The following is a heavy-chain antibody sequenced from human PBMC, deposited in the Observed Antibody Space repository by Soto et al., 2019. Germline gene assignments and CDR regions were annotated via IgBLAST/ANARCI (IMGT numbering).Heavy chain of an antibody. CDR2: IIPILGIA. CDR3: ARGGGILLWFGELIFDY. D-gene: IGHD3-10*01. V-gene: IGHV1-69*02. J-gene: IGHJ4*02. Sequence: QVQLVQSGAEVKKPGSSVKVSCKASGGTFSSYTISWVRQAPGQGLEWMGRIIPILGIANYAQKFQGRVTITADKSTSTAYMGLSSLRSEDTAVYYCARGGGILLWFGELIFDYWGQGTLVTVSS. CDR1: GGTFSSYT.